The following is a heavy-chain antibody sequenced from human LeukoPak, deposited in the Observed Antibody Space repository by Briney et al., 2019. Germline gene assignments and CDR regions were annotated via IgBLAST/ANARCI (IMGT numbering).Heavy chain of an antibody. CDR1: GGSFSGYY. D-gene: IGHD3-10*01. V-gene: IGHV4-34*01. CDR3: ASGRPSYGSGSYYWFDP. Sequence: SETLSLTCAVYGGSFSGYYWSWIRQPPGNGLEWIGEINHSGSTNYNPSLKSRVTISVDTSKNQFSLKLSSVTAADTAVYYCASGRPSYGSGSYYWFDPWGQGTLVTVSS. J-gene: IGHJ5*02. CDR2: INHSGST.